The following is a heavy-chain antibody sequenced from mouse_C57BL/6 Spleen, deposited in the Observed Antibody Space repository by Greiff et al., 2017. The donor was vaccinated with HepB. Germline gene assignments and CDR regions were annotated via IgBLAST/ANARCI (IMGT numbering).Heavy chain of an antibody. CDR2: IWSDGST. CDR3: ARHGETVVARNAMDY. CDR1: GFSFTSYG. Sequence: QVQLQQSGPGLVAPSQRLSITCTVSGFSFTSYGVHWVRQPPGKGLEWLVVIWSDGSTTYNSAHKSRLSISKDNSTSHVFLKMNSLQTEDTAMYYGARHGETVVARNAMDYWGQGTSVTVSS. V-gene: IGHV2-6-1*01. D-gene: IGHD1-1*01. J-gene: IGHJ4*01.